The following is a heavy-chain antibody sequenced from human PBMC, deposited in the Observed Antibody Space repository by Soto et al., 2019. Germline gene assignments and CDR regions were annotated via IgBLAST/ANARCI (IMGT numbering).Heavy chain of an antibody. D-gene: IGHD1-1*01. CDR3: ARAAPNWNDVYYYYGMDV. J-gene: IGHJ6*02. V-gene: IGHV1-2*02. CDR2: INPNSGGT. CDR1: GYTFTGYY. Sequence: GASVKVSCKASGYTFTGYYMHWVRQAPGQGLEWMGWINPNSGGTNYAQKFQGRVTMTRDTSISTAYMELSRLRSDDTAVYYCARAAPNWNDVYYYYGMDVWGQGTTVTVSS.